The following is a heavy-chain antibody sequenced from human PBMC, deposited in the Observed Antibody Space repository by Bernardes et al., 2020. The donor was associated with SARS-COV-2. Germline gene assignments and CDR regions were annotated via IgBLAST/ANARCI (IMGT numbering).Heavy chain of an antibody. D-gene: IGHD2-15*01. CDR2: IYDHGNT. J-gene: IGHJ4*02. Sequence: SETLSLTCTVSGGSINIPSYHWAWIRQPPGKGLEWIGNIYDHGNTYYNPSLKSRVTISVDTSKNHFSLKLDSVTAADTAVYYCARVSAFDASATDYWGQGILFTVSS. CDR3: ARVSAFDASATDY. CDR1: GGSINIPSYH. V-gene: IGHV4-39*02.